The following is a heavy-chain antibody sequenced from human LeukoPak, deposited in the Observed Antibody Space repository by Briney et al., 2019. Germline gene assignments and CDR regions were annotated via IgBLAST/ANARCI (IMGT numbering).Heavy chain of an antibody. CDR2: INHSGST. CDR1: GGSFSGYY. CDR3: AVPAAMFDFDY. V-gene: IGHV4-34*01. Sequence: PSETLSLTCAVYGGSFSGYYWSWLRQPPGKGLEWIGEINHSGSTNYNPSLKSRVTISVDTSKNQFSLKLSSVTAADTAVYYCAVPAAMFDFDYWGQGTLVTVSS. D-gene: IGHD2-2*01. J-gene: IGHJ4*02.